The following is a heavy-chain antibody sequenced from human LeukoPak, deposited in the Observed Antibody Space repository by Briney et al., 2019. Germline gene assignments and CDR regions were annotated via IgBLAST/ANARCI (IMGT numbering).Heavy chain of an antibody. D-gene: IGHD3-3*01. Sequence: GGSLRLSCAASGFTVSSNYMSWVRQAPGKGLEWVSVIYSGGSTYYADSVEGRFTISRDNSKNTLYLQMNSLRAEDTAVYYCARGRDYDFWSGYQAYWGQGTLVTVSS. CDR3: ARGRDYDFWSGYQAY. J-gene: IGHJ4*02. CDR2: IYSGGST. CDR1: GFTVSSNY. V-gene: IGHV3-53*01.